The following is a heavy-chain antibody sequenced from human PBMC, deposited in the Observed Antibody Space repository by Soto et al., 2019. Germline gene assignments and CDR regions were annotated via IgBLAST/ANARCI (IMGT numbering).Heavy chain of an antibody. CDR1: GFTFSSYA. CDR3: ASSAAAGSHYYGMDV. D-gene: IGHD6-13*01. V-gene: IGHV3-30-3*01. CDR2: ISYDGSNK. J-gene: IGHJ6*02. Sequence: GGSLRLSCAASGFTFSSYAMHWVRQAPGKGLEWVAVISYDGSNKYYADYVKGRITISRDNSKNTLYLQMNNQRAEDTAMNKSASSAAAGSHYYGMDVWGQGTTVTVSS.